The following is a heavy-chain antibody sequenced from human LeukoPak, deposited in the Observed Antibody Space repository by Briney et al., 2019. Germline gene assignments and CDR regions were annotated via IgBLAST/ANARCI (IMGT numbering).Heavy chain of an antibody. D-gene: IGHD6-6*01. Sequence: ASVKVSCKASGYTFTGYYMHWVRQAPGQGLEWMGWINPNNGGTNYAQKFQGRVTMTRDTSISTAYMELSRLRSDDTAVYYCARGEYSSTYYYYYYMDVWGKGTTVTVSS. CDR3: ARGEYSSTYYYYYYMDV. CDR1: GYTFTGYY. J-gene: IGHJ6*03. CDR2: INPNNGGT. V-gene: IGHV1-2*02.